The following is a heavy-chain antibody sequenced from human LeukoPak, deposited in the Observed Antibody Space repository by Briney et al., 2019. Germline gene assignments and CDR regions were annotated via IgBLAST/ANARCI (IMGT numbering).Heavy chain of an antibody. Sequence: SVKVSCKASGGTFSSYGINWVRQAPGQGLEWMGGIIPIFGTADYAPKSQGRVTITADESTSTAYVELSNLRSEDTAVYYCARVALGRRWLPSSYYYGMDVWGQGTTVTVSS. CDR1: GGTFSSYG. J-gene: IGHJ6*02. CDR2: IIPIFGTA. D-gene: IGHD5-24*01. CDR3: ARVALGRRWLPSSYYYGMDV. V-gene: IGHV1-69*13.